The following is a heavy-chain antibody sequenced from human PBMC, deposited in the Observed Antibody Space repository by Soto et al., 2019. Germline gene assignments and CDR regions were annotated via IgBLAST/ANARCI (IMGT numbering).Heavy chain of an antibody. D-gene: IGHD3-10*01. CDR1: GYTLTELS. CDR3: ATFFYPMVGGVIIDVYSLDF. V-gene: IGHV1-24*01. CDR2: FDPEDGET. J-gene: IGHJ4*02. Sequence: ASVKVSCKVSGYTLTELSMHWVRQAPGKGLEWMGGFDPEDGETIYAQKFQGRVTMTEDTSTDTAYMELSSLRSEDTAVYYCATFFYPMVGGVIIDVYSLDFWGKGTLVTVS.